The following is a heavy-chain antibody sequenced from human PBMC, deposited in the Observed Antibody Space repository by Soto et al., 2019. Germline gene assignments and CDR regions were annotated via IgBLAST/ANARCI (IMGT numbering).Heavy chain of an antibody. CDR2: INHSGSP. V-gene: IGHV4-34*01. CDR3: ATANWSHHYFDP. J-gene: IGHJ5*02. Sequence: QVRLQQWGTGLLKSSETLSLTCAVYGGSFSGYYWSWLRQPPGKGLEWIGEINHSGSPNYNPSLKSRVTISVDTSKNQFSLKMTSVTAEDTAVYYCATANWSHHYFDPWGQGTLVTVSS. D-gene: IGHD1-1*01. CDR1: GGSFSGYY.